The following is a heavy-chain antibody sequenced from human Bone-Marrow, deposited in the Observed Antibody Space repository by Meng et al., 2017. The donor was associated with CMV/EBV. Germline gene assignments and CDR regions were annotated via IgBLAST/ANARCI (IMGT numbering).Heavy chain of an antibody. J-gene: IGHJ6*01. D-gene: IGHD4-11*01. CDR2: IWYDGTNK. Sequence: GGSLRLSCAASGFTFSSYGMHWVRQAPGKGLEWVAVIWYDGTNKYYPDSVKGRFTNSRDNSKNTLYLQMNSLRAEDTAVYYCAKPLSTVTTDGSMDVWGQGTTVTGSS. V-gene: IGHV3-33*06. CDR3: AKPLSTVTTDGSMDV. CDR1: GFTFSSYG.